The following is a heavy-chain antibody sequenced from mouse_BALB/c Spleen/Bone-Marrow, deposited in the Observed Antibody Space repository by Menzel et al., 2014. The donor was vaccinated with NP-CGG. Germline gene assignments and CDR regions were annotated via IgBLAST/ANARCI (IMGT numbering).Heavy chain of an antibody. V-gene: IGHV1-87*01. J-gene: IGHJ3*01. D-gene: IGHD1-1*01. CDR2: IYPGDGDT. CDR1: GYTFTSYW. CDR3: ARSIYYYGSSPFAY. Sequence: QVQLQQSGAELARPGASVKSSCKASGYTFTSYWMQWVKQRPGQGLEWIGAIYPGDGDTRYTQKFKGKATLTADKSSSTAYMQLISLASEDSAVYYCARSIYYYGSSPFAYWGQGTLVTFSA.